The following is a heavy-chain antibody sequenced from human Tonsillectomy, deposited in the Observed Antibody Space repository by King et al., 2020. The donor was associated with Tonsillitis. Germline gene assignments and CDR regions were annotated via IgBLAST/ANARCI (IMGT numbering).Heavy chain of an antibody. CDR2: INPNSGGT. CDR3: ARSWGDSSSWYFDL. V-gene: IGHV1-2*05. D-gene: IGHD6-13*01. Sequence: VQLVQSGAEVKKPGASVKVSCKASGNIFTGYYMHWVRQAPGQGLEWMGRINPNSGGTNYAQKFQGRVTMTRDTSISTAYMKLSRLTSDDTVVYYCARSWGDSSSWYFDLWGRGTPVTVSS. J-gene: IGHJ2*01. CDR1: GNIFTGYY.